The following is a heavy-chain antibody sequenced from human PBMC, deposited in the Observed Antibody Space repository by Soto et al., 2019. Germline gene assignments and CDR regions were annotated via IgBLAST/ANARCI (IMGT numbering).Heavy chain of an antibody. V-gene: IGHV4-30-4*01. J-gene: IGHJ5*02. CDR3: AGAMGNFWSGYYLVWFDP. CDR2: IYYSVST. D-gene: IGHD3-3*01. Sequence: SETLSLTCTVSGGSISRGDYYWSCIPQPPGEGLEWVGYIYYSVSTYYNPSLKSRFTIAVDTSKNQFALKLSSVNAADPAVYYCAGAMGNFWSGYYLVWFDPWGQGTLVTVSS. CDR1: GGSISRGDYY.